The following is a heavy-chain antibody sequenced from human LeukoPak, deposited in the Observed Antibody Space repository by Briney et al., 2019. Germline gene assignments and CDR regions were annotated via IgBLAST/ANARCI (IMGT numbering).Heavy chain of an antibody. Sequence: GASVKVSCKPSGYTFTSYTMNWVRQAPGHGLEWMGWINTNTGNPTYAQGFTGRFVFSLDNSVSTAYLQISSLKAEDTALYFCARDQWELIAFDYWGQGTLVTVSS. V-gene: IGHV7-4-1*02. J-gene: IGHJ4*02. CDR2: INTNTGNP. D-gene: IGHD1-26*01. CDR1: GYTFTSYT. CDR3: ARDQWELIAFDY.